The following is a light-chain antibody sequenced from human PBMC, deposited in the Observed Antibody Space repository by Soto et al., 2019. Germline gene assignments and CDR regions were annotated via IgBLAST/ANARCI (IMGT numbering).Light chain of an antibody. CDR1: QSIDSN. CDR2: GAS. Sequence: EIVLTQSPATLSVSPGDGATLSCRASQSIDSNLAWYQQKPGQTPRLLIYGASTRPTGIPARFSGSGSGTEFTLTISSLQSEDFAVYYCQQYNGWPYTFGQGTKLEIK. V-gene: IGKV3D-15*01. J-gene: IGKJ2*01. CDR3: QQYNGWPYT.